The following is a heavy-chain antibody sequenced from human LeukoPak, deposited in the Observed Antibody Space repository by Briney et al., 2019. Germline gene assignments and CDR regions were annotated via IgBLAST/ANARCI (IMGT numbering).Heavy chain of an antibody. V-gene: IGHV3-23*01. CDR3: ARGSSLVIKILFDY. Sequence: GGSLRLSCAASEFTFSSYAMSWVRQAPGKGLKWVSAISGSGGNTYFADAVRGRFTISRDNSKNTLYLQMNSLRAEDTAVYYCARGSSLVIKILFDYWGQGTLVTVSS. J-gene: IGHJ4*02. CDR1: EFTFSSYA. CDR2: ISGSGGNT. D-gene: IGHD3-9*01.